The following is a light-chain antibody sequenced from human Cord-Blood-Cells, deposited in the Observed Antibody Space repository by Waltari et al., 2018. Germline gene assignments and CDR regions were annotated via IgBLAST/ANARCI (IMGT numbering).Light chain of an antibody. CDR1: RLRSYY. J-gene: IGLJ2*01. V-gene: IGLV3-19*01. CDR3: NSRDSSGNHVV. Sequence: SSELTQDPAVSVALGQTVRITCQGDRLRSYYASWYQQKPGQAPVLVIYGKNNRPSGIPDRFSGSSSGNTASLTITGAQAEDEADYYCNSRDSSGNHVVFGGGTKPTVL. CDR2: GKN.